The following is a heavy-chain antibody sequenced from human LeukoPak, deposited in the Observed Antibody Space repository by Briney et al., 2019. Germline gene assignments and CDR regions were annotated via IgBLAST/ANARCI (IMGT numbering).Heavy chain of an antibody. J-gene: IGHJ3*02. CDR1: GYTFTGYY. D-gene: IGHD4-23*01. CDR2: INPYTGGT. Sequence: ASVKVSCKTSGYTFTGYYLHWVQQAPGQGLEWMGWINPYTGGTNYAQEFQGRVTMTRDTSISTAYMELSSLISDDTAVYYFARDLSGGDYGGNSGGFDIWGQGTMVTVFS. V-gene: IGHV1-2*02. CDR3: ARDLSGGDYGGNSGGFDI.